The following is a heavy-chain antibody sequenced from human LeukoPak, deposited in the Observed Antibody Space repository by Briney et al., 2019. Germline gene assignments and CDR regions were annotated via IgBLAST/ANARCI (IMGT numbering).Heavy chain of an antibody. CDR2: INHSGST. V-gene: IGHV4-34*01. D-gene: IGHD2-2*01. J-gene: IGHJ5*02. CDR3: ARAKFSGYCSSTSCQKGYWFDP. Sequence: SETLSLTCAVYGGSFSGYYWSWIRQPPGKGLEWIGEINHSGSTNYNPSLKSRVTISVDTSKNQFSLKLSSVTAADTAVYYCARAKFSGYCSSTSCQKGYWFDPWGQGTLVTVSS. CDR1: GGSFSGYY.